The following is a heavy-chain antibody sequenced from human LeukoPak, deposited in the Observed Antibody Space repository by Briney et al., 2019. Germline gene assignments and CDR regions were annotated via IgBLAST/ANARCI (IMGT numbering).Heavy chain of an antibody. CDR2: IKQDGSEK. D-gene: IGHD6-19*01. V-gene: IGHV3-7*01. J-gene: IGHJ4*02. Sequence: PGGSLRLSCAASGFTFSSYWMSWVRQAPGKGLEWVANIKQDGSEKHYVDSVKGRFAISRDNAKNSLYLQMNSLRAEDTAVYYCARDPRPSSGWRPFDYWGQGTLVTISS. CDR1: GFTFSSYW. CDR3: ARDPRPSSGWRPFDY.